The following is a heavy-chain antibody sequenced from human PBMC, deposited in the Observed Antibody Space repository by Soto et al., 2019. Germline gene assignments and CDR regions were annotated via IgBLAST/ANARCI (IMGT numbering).Heavy chain of an antibody. J-gene: IGHJ4*02. CDR2: INHSGST. Sequence: QVQLQQWGAGLLEPSETLSLTCAVYGGSFSGYYWSWIRQPPGKGLEWIGEINHSGSTNYNPSLKSRVTISVDTSKNQFSLELSSVTAAATAVYYCARVGIPRITMVRGVMDYWGQGTLVTVSS. CDR1: GGSFSGYY. V-gene: IGHV4-34*01. CDR3: ARVGIPRITMVRGVMDY. D-gene: IGHD3-10*01.